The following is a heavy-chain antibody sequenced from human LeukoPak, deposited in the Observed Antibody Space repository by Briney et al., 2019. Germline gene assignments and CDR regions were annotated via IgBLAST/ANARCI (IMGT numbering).Heavy chain of an antibody. CDR2: FGGSGGTI. D-gene: IGHD2-21*02. CDR1: GFSFSTYA. CDR3: AKSDCGGDCHLLDY. Sequence: GGSLRLSCAASGFSFSTYAMSWVRQAPGKGLEWVSHFGGSGGTIYYADSVTGRFTISRDNSKNTLYLQMNSLRAEDTAVYYCAKSDCGGDCHLLDYWGQGTLVTVSS. J-gene: IGHJ4*02. V-gene: IGHV3-23*01.